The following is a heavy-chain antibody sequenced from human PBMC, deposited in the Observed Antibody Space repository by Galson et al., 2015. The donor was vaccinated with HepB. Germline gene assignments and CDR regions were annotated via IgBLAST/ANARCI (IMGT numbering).Heavy chain of an antibody. CDR2: ISSSSSTI. CDR3: AREFRKQRGGLDY. CDR1: GFTFSSYS. D-gene: IGHD1/OR15-1a*01. V-gene: IGHV3-48*01. Sequence: SLRLSCAASGFTFSSYSMNWVRQAPGKGLEWVSYISSSSSTIYYADSVKGRFTISRDNAKNSLYLQMNGLRAEDTAVYYCAREFRKQRGGLDYWGQGTPVTVSS. J-gene: IGHJ4*02.